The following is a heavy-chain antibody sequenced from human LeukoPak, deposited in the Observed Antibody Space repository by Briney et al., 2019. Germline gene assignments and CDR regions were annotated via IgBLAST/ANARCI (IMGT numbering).Heavy chain of an antibody. J-gene: IGHJ4*02. Sequence: SVKVSCKASGYTFTSYYMHWVRQAPGQGLEWMGGIIPIFGTANYAQKFQGRVTITADESTSTAYMELSSLRSEDTAVYYCARKGAYNYYGSGSYVYWGQGTLVTVSS. CDR3: ARKGAYNYYGSGSYVY. CDR2: IIPIFGTA. D-gene: IGHD3-10*01. V-gene: IGHV1-69*13. CDR1: GYTFTSYY.